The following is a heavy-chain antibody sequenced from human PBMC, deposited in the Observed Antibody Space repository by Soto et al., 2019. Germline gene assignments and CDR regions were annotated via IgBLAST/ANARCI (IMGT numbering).Heavy chain of an antibody. D-gene: IGHD2-8*02. CDR3: ARGSTGLLDY. CDR2: IYHSGST. J-gene: IGHJ4*02. CDR1: GGSISSSNW. Sequence: SETLSLTCAVSGGSISSSNWWSWVRQPPGKGLEWIGEIYHSGSTNYNLSLKSRVTISVDNSKNQFSLKLNSVTAADTAVYFCARGSTGLLDYWGQGTLVTVSS. V-gene: IGHV4-4*02.